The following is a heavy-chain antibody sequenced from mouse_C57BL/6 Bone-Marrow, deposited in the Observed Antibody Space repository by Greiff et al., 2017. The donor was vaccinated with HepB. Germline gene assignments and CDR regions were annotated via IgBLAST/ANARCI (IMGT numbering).Heavy chain of an antibody. Sequence: VQLQQSGAELVRPGASVKMSCKASGYTFTSYTMHWVKQRPGQGLEWIGYINPSSGYTKYNQKFKDKATLTADKSSSTSYMQLSSLTSEDSAVYYSEKNYCGSSYDWYFDVWGTGTTVTVSS. CDR3: EKNYCGSSYDWYFDV. D-gene: IGHD1-1*01. J-gene: IGHJ1*03. CDR1: GYTFTSYT. CDR2: INPSSGYT. V-gene: IGHV1-4*01.